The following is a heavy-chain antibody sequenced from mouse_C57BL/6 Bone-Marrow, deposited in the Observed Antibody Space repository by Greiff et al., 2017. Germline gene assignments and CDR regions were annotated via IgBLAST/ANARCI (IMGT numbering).Heavy chain of an antibody. J-gene: IGHJ4*01. CDR2: INPYNGGT. D-gene: IGHD1-1*01. CDR1: GYTFTDYY. CDR3: ARRTTVNYAMDY. V-gene: IGHV1-19*01. Sequence: EVKLQESGPVLVKPGASVKMSCKASGYTFTDYYMNWVKQSHGKSLEWIGVINPYNGGTSYNQKFKGKATLTVDKSSSTAYMELNSLTSEDSAVYYCARRTTVNYAMDYWGQGTSVTVSS.